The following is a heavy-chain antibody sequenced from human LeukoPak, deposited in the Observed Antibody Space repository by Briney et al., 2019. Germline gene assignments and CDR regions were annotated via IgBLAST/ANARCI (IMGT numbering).Heavy chain of an antibody. J-gene: IGHJ4*02. CDR1: GGSISSSTNY. CDR3: ARHEEEDGYNAKTFDY. Sequence: PSETLSPTCTVSGGSISSSTNYWGWVRQPPGKGLECIGSIFHSGTTYYNPSLKSRVIISVDTSKNQFSLKLSSVTAADTAVYYCARHEEEDGYNAKTFDYWGQGTLVTVSS. V-gene: IGHV4-39*01. D-gene: IGHD5-24*01. CDR2: IFHSGTT.